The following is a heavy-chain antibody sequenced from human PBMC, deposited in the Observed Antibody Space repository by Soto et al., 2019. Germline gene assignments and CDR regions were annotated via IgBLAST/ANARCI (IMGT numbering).Heavy chain of an antibody. Sequence: EVQLLESGGGLVQPGGSLRLSCAAAGFTFSSYAMSWVRQAPGTGLEWVSGISGSGGSTYYADSVKGRFTIARDNSKNTLYLEMSALGAAGTACFCCSGARGNRCSGGCCYFDVWGQGTLVTVSS. D-gene: IGHD2-15*01. CDR1: GFTFSSYA. V-gene: IGHV3-23*01. CDR2: ISGSGGST. CDR3: SGARGNRCSGGCCYFDV. J-gene: IGHJ4*03.